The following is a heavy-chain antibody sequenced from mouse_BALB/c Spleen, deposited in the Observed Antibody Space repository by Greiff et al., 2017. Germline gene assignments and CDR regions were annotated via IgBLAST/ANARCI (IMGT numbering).Heavy chain of an antibody. CDR3: AREDYGPFAY. D-gene: IGHD1-2*01. CDR1: GFTFSDYY. J-gene: IGHJ3*01. Sequence: EVKLVESGGGLVKPGGSLKLSCAASGFTFSDYYMYWVRQTPEKRLEWVATISDGGSYTYYPDSVKGRFTISRDNAKNNLYLQMSSLKSEDTAMYYCAREDYGPFAYWGQGTLVTVSA. CDR2: ISDGGSYT. V-gene: IGHV5-4*02.